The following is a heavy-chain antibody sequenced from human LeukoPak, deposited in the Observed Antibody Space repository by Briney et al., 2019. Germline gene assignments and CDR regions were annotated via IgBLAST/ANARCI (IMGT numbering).Heavy chain of an antibody. V-gene: IGHV3-15*01. Sequence: PGGSLRLSCAASGFTFFNAWMTWVRQAPGKGLEWVGRIKTKTYGGTTDYAAPVKGRFTISRDDSKNTLYLQMNSLKTEDTAVYYCTTDRSTYGTFDSWGQGTLVTVSS. CDR3: TTDRSTYGTFDS. D-gene: IGHD3-10*01. CDR2: IKTKTYGGTT. CDR1: GFTFFNAW. J-gene: IGHJ4*02.